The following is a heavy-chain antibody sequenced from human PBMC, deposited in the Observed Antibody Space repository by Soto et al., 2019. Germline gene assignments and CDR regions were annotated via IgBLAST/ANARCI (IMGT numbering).Heavy chain of an antibody. CDR3: ARVNTELRFSQWVPDAFDI. D-gene: IGHD3-3*01. Sequence: SETLSLTCTVSRGSIDSHYWGWIRQPPGKGLEWIGYNYYNGSTYYNPSLKSRVTVSVDTSKNQFSLKLSSVTAADTAVYYCARVNTELRFSQWVPDAFDIWGQGTMVTVSS. J-gene: IGHJ3*02. CDR2: NYYNGST. CDR1: RGSIDSHY. V-gene: IGHV4-59*11.